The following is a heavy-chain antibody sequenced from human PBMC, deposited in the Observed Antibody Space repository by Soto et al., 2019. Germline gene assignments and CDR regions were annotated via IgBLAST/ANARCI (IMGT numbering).Heavy chain of an antibody. CDR2: ITVSGATT. Sequence: GGSLRLSCAASGFTFNSYSMGWVRQAPGKGLEWVSGITVSGATTSYADSVKGRFTISRDNSKNTLFLQMNSLRAEDTAVYYCAKDGYSSSSWAFDCWGQGIQVTVSS. D-gene: IGHD6-13*01. CDR3: AKDGYSSSSWAFDC. J-gene: IGHJ4*02. V-gene: IGHV3-23*01. CDR1: GFTFNSYS.